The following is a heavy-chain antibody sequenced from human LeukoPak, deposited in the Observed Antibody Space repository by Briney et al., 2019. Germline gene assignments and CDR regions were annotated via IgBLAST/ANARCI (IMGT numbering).Heavy chain of an antibody. CDR3: ASGLMSVDY. J-gene: IGHJ4*02. V-gene: IGHV4-34*01. CDR2: INHSGST. CDR1: GGSFSGYY. D-gene: IGHD2-8*01. Sequence: PSETLSLTCAVYGGSFSGYYWSWIRQPPRKGLEWIGEINHSGSTNYNPSLKSRVTISVDTSKNQFSLKLSSVTAADTAVYYCASGLMSVDYWGQGTLVTVSS.